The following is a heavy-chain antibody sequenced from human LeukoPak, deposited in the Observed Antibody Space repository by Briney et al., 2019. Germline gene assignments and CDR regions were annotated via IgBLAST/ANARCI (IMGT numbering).Heavy chain of an antibody. CDR1: GFTFSSYA. Sequence: GGSLRLSXAASGFTFSSYAMSWVSQAPGKGLEWVSAISGSGGSTYYADSVKGRFTISRDNSKNTLYLQMNSLRAEDTAVYYCAKGLPDSSGWYSYFDYWGQGTLVTVSS. CDR3: AKGLPDSSGWYSYFDY. CDR2: ISGSGGST. D-gene: IGHD6-19*01. V-gene: IGHV3-23*01. J-gene: IGHJ4*02.